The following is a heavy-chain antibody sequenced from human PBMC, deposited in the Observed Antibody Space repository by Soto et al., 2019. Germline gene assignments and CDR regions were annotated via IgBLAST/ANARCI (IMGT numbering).Heavy chain of an antibody. V-gene: IGHV4-59*01. D-gene: IGHD3-16*01. CDR3: VRDLNASRDY. CDR2: ICHGLGA. Sequence: AGTLSLTCTVSGGSTTSVDWSWIRQPPGKGLEWLGDICHGLGAKYNPSLVRRGTISLDTSKNQLSLSLRSVTAADTAIYFCVRDLNASRDYWGQGTLVTASS. CDR1: GGSTTSVD. J-gene: IGHJ4*02.